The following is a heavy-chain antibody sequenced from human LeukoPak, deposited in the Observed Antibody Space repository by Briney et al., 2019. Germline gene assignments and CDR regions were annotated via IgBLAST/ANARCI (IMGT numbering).Heavy chain of an antibody. D-gene: IGHD3-10*01. V-gene: IGHV1-8*02. Sequence: ASVKVSCKASGYTFTSYDINWVRQATGQGLEWMGWMNPNSGNTGYAQKFQGRVTLTRNTSISTAYMELSSLRSEDTAMYYCARGLRFGELFQAYWGQGALVTVSS. CDR3: ARGLRFGELFQAY. J-gene: IGHJ4*02. CDR2: MNPNSGNT. CDR1: GYTFTSYD.